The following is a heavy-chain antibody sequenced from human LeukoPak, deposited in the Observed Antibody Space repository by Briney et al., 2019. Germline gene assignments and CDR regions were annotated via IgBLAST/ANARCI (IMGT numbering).Heavy chain of an antibody. Sequence: NPSETLSLTCAVSGGSISSSNWWSWVRQPPGKGLEWIGEIYHSGSTNYNPSLKSRVTISVDKSKNQFSLKLSSVTAADAAVYYCARARDSSGYYYVFGYWGQGTLVTVSS. J-gene: IGHJ4*02. V-gene: IGHV4-4*02. CDR3: ARARDSSGYYYVFGY. CDR1: GGSISSSNW. D-gene: IGHD3-22*01. CDR2: IYHSGST.